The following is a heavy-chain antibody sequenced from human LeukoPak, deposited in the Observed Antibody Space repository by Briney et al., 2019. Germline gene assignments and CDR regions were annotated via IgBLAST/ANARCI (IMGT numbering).Heavy chain of an antibody. V-gene: IGHV3-53*05. CDR3: ARDRAWNYFDY. J-gene: IGHJ4*02. Sequence: PGGSPRLSCAASGFTVSSNYMSWVRQAPGKGLEWVSVIYSGGSTYYADSVKGRFTISRDNSKNTLYLQMDSLRAEDTAVYYCARDRAWNYFDYWGQGTLVTVSS. CDR1: GFTVSSNY. D-gene: IGHD3-3*01. CDR2: IYSGGST.